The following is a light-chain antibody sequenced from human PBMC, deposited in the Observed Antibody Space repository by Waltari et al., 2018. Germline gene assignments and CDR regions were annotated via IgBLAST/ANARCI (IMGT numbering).Light chain of an antibody. CDR1: DIRAKP. CDR3: QVWDASGDHPV. V-gene: IGLV3-21*03. CDR2: ADT. J-gene: IGLJ2*01. Sequence: YELTQPPSVSVAPGKTAKITCAGRDIRAKPFHWYQQKSGQAPVLVIYADTVRPSGIPERISGSDTATLTIAGVEAGDEAVYCCQVWDASGDHPVFGGGTRLTVL.